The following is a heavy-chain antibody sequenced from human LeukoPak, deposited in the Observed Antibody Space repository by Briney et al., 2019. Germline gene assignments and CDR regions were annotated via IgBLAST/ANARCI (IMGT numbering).Heavy chain of an antibody. Sequence: GASVKVSCKASGGTFSSYAISWVRQAPGQGLEWMGRIIPILGIANYAQKFQGRVTITADKSTSTAYMELSSLRSEDTAVYYCARSFRDILTGYYYYYYYGMDVWGQGTTVTVSS. J-gene: IGHJ6*02. CDR3: ARSFRDILTGYYYYYYYGMDV. V-gene: IGHV1-69*04. D-gene: IGHD3-9*01. CDR1: GGTFSSYA. CDR2: IIPILGIA.